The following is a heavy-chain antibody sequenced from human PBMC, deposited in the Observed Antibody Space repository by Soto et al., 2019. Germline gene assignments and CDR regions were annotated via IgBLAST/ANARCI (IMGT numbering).Heavy chain of an antibody. D-gene: IGHD2-2*01. Sequence: QVQLVQSGIEVKTPGSSVTVSCKASGVSLSNKAISWVRQSPGQGLEWMGGIIPLSDTTNYAQEFQGRVTITADRSTRTAYMDLTSLTSEDTAVYYCARGFDDRWIVVVPAANPWGYGMDFWGQGTTVPVSS. V-gene: IGHV1-69*06. CDR1: GVSLSNKA. CDR2: IIPLSDTT. J-gene: IGHJ6*02. CDR3: ARGFDDRWIVVVPAANPWGYGMDF.